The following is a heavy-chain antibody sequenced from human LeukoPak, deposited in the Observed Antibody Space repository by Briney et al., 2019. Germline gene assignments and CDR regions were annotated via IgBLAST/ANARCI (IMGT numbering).Heavy chain of an antibody. J-gene: IGHJ6*03. V-gene: IGHV4-39*07. Sequence: SETLSLTCTVSGDSLSSSSSYWGWLRQPPGGGLEWIGSIYYSGSTYYNTSLKSRVTISVDTSKNQFSLRLNSVTAADTAVYYCARERVGSGWYKHYYMDVWGKGTTVTISS. D-gene: IGHD6-19*01. CDR2: IYYSGST. CDR1: GDSLSSSSSY. CDR3: ARERVGSGWYKHYYMDV.